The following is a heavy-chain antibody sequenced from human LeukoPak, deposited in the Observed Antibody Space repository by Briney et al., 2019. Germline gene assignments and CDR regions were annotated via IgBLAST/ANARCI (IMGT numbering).Heavy chain of an antibody. V-gene: IGHV1-2*02. J-gene: IGHJ4*02. CDR3: ARVHDVLSGYTN. CDR1: GYTFTGYY. Sequence: ASVKVSCKASGYTFTGYYMHWVRQAPGQGLEWMGWINPNSGGTNYAQTFQGRVTITTDTSISTAYMEVSRLRSDDTAVYYCARVHDVLSGYTNWGLGTLVTVSS. D-gene: IGHD3-3*01. CDR2: INPNSGGT.